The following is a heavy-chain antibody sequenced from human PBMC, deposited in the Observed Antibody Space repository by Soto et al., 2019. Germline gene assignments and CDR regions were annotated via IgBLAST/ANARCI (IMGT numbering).Heavy chain of an antibody. CDR2: IRGDGGQT. D-gene: IGHD3-9*01. CDR1: GFTFTFYG. Sequence: GGSLRLSCTASGFTFTFYGMGWVRHAPGKGLQWVSTIRGDGGQTHYTDSVKGRFSISRDNSKNTVYLQMDSLRAEDTAMYFCARDVGLDSDDFFAYWGQGTQVTVSS. CDR3: ARDVGLDSDDFFAY. V-gene: IGHV3-23*01. J-gene: IGHJ4*02.